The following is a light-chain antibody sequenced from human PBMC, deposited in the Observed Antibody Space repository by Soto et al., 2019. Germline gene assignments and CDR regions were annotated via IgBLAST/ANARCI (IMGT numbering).Light chain of an antibody. J-gene: IGLJ1*01. V-gene: IGLV2-23*01. CDR1: SSDVGSYNL. Sequence: QSVLTQPASVSGCPGQSITISCTGTSSDVGSYNLVSWYQQYPGKAPKLMIYEGNKRPSGVSNRFSGSKSGNTASLTISGLQAEDEADYYCCSYAGSSTFVFGTGTKVTVL. CDR3: CSYAGSSTFV. CDR2: EGN.